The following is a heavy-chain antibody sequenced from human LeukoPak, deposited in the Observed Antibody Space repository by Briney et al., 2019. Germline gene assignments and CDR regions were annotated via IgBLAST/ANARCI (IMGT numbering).Heavy chain of an antibody. Sequence: PTGGSLRLSCAASGFTVSSNYMSWVRQAPGKGLEWVSVIYSGGSTYYADSVKGRFTISRDNSKNTLYLQMNSLRAEDTAVYYCARAEDSSSWPLDYWGQGTLVTVSS. J-gene: IGHJ4*02. CDR1: GFTVSSNY. CDR2: IYSGGST. D-gene: IGHD6-13*01. V-gene: IGHV3-66*01. CDR3: ARAEDSSSWPLDY.